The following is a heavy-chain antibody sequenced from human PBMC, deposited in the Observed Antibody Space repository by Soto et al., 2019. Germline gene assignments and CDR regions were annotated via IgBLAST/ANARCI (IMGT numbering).Heavy chain of an antibody. J-gene: IGHJ6*02. Sequence: EVQLLESGGGLVQPGGSLRLSCAASGFTFSSYAMSWVRQAPGKGLEWVSAISGSGGSTYYADSVKGRFTISRDNSKNTLYLQLNRLRAEDTAVYYCAKGDDLVVVISDVWGQGTTVTVSS. CDR3: AKGDDLVVVISDV. CDR1: GFTFSSYA. V-gene: IGHV3-23*01. CDR2: ISGSGGST. D-gene: IGHD3-22*01.